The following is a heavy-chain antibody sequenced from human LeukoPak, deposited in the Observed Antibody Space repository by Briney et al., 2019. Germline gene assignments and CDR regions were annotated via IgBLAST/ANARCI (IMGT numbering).Heavy chain of an antibody. CDR2: IYSDNT. V-gene: IGHV3-53*05. CDR1: GFTVSSNS. J-gene: IGHJ4*02. Sequence: PGGSLRLSCTVSGFTVSSNSMSWVRQAPGKGLEWVSFIYSDNTHYSDSVKGRFTISRDNAKNSLYLQMNSLRAEDTALYYCAKEEYSSSFLFSEFDYWGQGTLVTVSS. CDR3: AKEEYSSSFLFSEFDY. D-gene: IGHD6-13*01.